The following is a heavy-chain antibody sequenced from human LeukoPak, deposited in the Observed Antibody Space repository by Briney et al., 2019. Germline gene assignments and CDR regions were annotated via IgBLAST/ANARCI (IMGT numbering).Heavy chain of an antibody. CDR2: ISYDGSNK. V-gene: IGHV3-30*18. Sequence: GGSLRLSCAASGFTFSSYGMHWVRQAPGKGLEWVAVISYDGSNKYYADSVKGRFTISRDNSKNTLYLQMNSLRAEDTAVYYCAKLEPAYCGGDCYGTDFFDYWGQGTLVTVSS. CDR1: GFTFSSYG. J-gene: IGHJ4*02. D-gene: IGHD2-21*02. CDR3: AKLEPAYCGGDCYGTDFFDY.